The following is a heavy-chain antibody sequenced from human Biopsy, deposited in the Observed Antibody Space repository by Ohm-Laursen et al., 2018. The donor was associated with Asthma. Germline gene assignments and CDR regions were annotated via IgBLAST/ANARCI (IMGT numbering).Heavy chain of an antibody. D-gene: IGHD2-8*01. J-gene: IGHJ6*02. Sequence: TLSLTCTVSSASIRSTNYWGWIRQPPGKRLEWVGSIFYTGSTFYKQSLKSRLSLSVDTSRNQFSLRLRSVTAADTAVYYCASGPQWSGLDVWGQGTTVTVSS. CDR3: ASGPQWSGLDV. CDR2: IFYTGST. V-gene: IGHV4-38-2*02. CDR1: SASIRSTNY.